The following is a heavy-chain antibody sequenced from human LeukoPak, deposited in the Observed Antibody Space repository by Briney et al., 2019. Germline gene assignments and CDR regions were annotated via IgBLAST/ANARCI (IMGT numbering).Heavy chain of an antibody. CDR1: GFTFSSYG. Sequence: TGGSLRLSCAASGFTFSSYGMHWVRQAPGKGLEWVAVIWYDGSNKYYADSVKGRFTISRDNAKNSLYLQMNSLRAEDTAVYYCARANWFDPWGQGTLVTVSS. V-gene: IGHV3-33*01. CDR3: ARANWFDP. CDR2: IWYDGSNK. J-gene: IGHJ5*02.